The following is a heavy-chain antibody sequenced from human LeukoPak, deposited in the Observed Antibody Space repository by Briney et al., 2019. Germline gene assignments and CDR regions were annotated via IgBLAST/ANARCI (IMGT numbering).Heavy chain of an antibody. V-gene: IGHV4-34*01. Sequence: PSETLSLTCAVYGGSFSGYYWSWIRQPPGKGLEWIGEINHSGSTNYNPSLKSRVTISVDTSKNRFSLKLSSVTAADTAVYYCARRAEEGGGNGTYYFDYWGQGTLVTVSS. J-gene: IGHJ4*02. D-gene: IGHD2-15*01. CDR3: ARRAEEGGGNGTYYFDY. CDR1: GGSFSGYY. CDR2: INHSGST.